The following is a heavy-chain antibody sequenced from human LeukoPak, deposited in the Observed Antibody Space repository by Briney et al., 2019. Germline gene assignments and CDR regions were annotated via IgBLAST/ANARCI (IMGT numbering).Heavy chain of an antibody. CDR2: ISYDASNK. D-gene: IGHD4-11*01. J-gene: IGHJ4*02. CDR1: GFTFSSYA. Sequence: GGSLRLSCAASGFTFSSYAMHWVRQAPGKGLEWVAVISYDASNKYYADSVKGRFTISRDNSKNTLYLQMNSLRAEDTAVYYCARARFTTVTTGLLDYWGAGTLVTVSS. CDR3: ARARFTTVTTGLLDY. V-gene: IGHV3-30-3*01.